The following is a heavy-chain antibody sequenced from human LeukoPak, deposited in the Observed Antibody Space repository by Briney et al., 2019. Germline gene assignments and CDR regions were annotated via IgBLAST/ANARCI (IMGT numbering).Heavy chain of an antibody. V-gene: IGHV3-30*02. Sequence: PGGSLRLSCAASGFTFSSYGMHWVRQAPGKGLEWVAFIRYDGSNKYYADSVKGRFTISRDNSKNTLYLQMNSLRAEDTAVYYCARVLSGRGSLYDYYYYMDVWGKGTTVTISS. CDR2: IRYDGSNK. CDR3: ARVLSGRGSLYDYYYYMDV. CDR1: GFTFSSYG. D-gene: IGHD3-10*01. J-gene: IGHJ6*03.